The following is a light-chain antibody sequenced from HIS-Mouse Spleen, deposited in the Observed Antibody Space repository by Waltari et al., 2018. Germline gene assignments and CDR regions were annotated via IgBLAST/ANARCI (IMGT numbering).Light chain of an antibody. CDR3: YSTDSSGNHRV. Sequence: SYELTQPPSVSVSPGQTARITCSGDALPKKYAYWYQQKSGQAPGLVIYEDRKRPSGIPEGVAGSSAGTMATLTISGAQVEDEADYYCYSTDSSGNHRVFGGGTKLTVL. J-gene: IGLJ2*01. CDR2: EDR. V-gene: IGLV3-10*01. CDR1: ALPKKY.